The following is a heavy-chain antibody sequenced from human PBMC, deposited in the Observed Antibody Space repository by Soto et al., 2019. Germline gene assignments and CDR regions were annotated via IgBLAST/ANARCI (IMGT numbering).Heavy chain of an antibody. CDR1: GYTFTSYA. CDR2: INAGNGST. D-gene: IGHD6-13*01. Sequence: ASVKVSCKASGYTFTSYAMHWVRQAPGQRLEWMGWINAGNGSTKYAQKFQGRVTMTRDTSISTAYMELSRLRSDDTAVYYCARDRGLYSSSWYYYYGMDVWGQGTTVTGSS. CDR3: ARDRGLYSSSWYYYYGMDV. J-gene: IGHJ6*02. V-gene: IGHV1-3*01.